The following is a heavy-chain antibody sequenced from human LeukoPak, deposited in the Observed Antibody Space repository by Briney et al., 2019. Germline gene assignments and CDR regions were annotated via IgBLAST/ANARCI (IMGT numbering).Heavy chain of an antibody. CDR2: ISSSGSNI. CDR3: ARDTAVSGVVVISDAFDI. CDR1: GFTFTNYW. Sequence: GGSLRLSCTASGFTFTNYWMSWVRQAPGQGLEWVSSISSSGSNIYYADSVKGRFTISRDNAKNSLYLQMNSLRADDTAVYYCARDTAVSGVVVISDAFDIWGQGTIVTVSS. J-gene: IGHJ3*02. D-gene: IGHD3-22*01. V-gene: IGHV3-21*01.